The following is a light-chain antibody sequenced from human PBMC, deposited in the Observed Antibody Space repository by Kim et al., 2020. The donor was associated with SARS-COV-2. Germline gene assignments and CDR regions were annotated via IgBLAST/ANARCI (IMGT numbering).Light chain of an antibody. CDR2: GKN. Sequence: AVGKTGRITCQGDSLRSYYATWYQQKPGQAPILVIYGKNNRPSGIPDRFSGSSSGNTASLIITGTQAGDEADYYCNSRDSNDNVVFGGGTQLTVL. J-gene: IGLJ2*01. CDR1: SLRSYY. V-gene: IGLV3-19*01. CDR3: NSRDSNDNVV.